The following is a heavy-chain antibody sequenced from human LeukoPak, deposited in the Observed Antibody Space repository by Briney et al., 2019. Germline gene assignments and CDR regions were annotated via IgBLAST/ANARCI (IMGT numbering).Heavy chain of an antibody. CDR1: GGSISSGSYY. D-gene: IGHD5-18*01. V-gene: IGHV4-61*10. CDR3: ARENGYRYDY. Sequence: SETLSFTCAVYGGSISSGSYYWSWIRQPAGKGLEWIGSIYYSGSTNYNPSLKSRVTISVDTSKNQFSLKLSSVTAADTALYYCARENGYRYDYWGQGTLVTVSS. J-gene: IGHJ4*02. CDR2: IYYSGST.